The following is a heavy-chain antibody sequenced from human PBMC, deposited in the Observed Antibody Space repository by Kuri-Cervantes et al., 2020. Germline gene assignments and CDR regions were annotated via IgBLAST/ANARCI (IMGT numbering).Heavy chain of an antibody. CDR3: ARIHSDYTDYVDNPLGQGYFLDY. CDR1: GFTVSSSY. Sequence: GESLKISCVASGFTVSSSYMTWVRQAPEKGLKWVSVIYSGGSTYYADSVKGRFTISRDNAKNSLYLQMSSLRAEDTAVYYCARIHSDYTDYVDNPLGQGYFLDYWGQGALVTVSS. CDR2: IYSGGST. V-gene: IGHV3-66*01. J-gene: IGHJ4*02. D-gene: IGHD4-11*01.